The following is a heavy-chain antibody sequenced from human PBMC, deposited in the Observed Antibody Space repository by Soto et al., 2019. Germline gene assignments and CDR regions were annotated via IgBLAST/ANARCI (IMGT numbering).Heavy chain of an antibody. CDR1: RSTVSSNY. D-gene: IGHD3-9*01. CDR3: ARALYDILTGYPSPHDAFDI. Sequence: LRLSCASSRSTVSSNYMSWVRQAQGKGLEWVSVIYSGGSTYYADSVKGRFTISRHNSKNTLYLQMNSLRAEDTAVYYCARALYDILTGYPSPHDAFDIWGQGTMVTVS. J-gene: IGHJ3*02. V-gene: IGHV3-53*04. CDR2: IYSGGST.